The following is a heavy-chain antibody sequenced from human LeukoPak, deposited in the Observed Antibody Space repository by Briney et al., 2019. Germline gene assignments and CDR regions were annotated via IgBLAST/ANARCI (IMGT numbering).Heavy chain of an antibody. CDR2: IYHSGIT. CDR1: GGSIISSNW. V-gene: IGHV4-4*02. Sequence: SETLSLTCAVSGGSIISSNWWSWVRQPPGKGLEWIEEIYHSGITNYNPSPKSRVTISVDTSTNQSSLKLSSVTAADTAVYYCARRPYYYDTSAYYFEYYFDYWGQGILVTVSS. CDR3: ARRPYYYDTSAYYFEYYFDY. J-gene: IGHJ4*02. D-gene: IGHD3-22*01.